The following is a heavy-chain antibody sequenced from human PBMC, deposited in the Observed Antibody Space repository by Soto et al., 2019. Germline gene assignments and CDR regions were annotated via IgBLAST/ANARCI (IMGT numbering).Heavy chain of an antibody. CDR3: ARDSGSYVY. D-gene: IGHD1-26*01. CDR1: GFTFSSYT. V-gene: IGHV3-21*01. CDR2: ISSGSSYI. J-gene: IGHJ4*02. Sequence: GGSLRLSCAASGFTFSSYTMNWVRQAPGEGLEWVSSISSGSSYIYYADSVKGRFTISRDNAKNSLYLQMNSLRAEDTAVYYCARDSGSYVYWGQGTLVTVSS.